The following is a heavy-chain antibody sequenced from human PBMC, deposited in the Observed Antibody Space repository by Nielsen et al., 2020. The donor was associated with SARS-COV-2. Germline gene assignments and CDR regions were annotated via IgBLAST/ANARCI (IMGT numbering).Heavy chain of an antibody. CDR3: ARDHVGDMATS. V-gene: IGHV1-2*06. D-gene: IGHD5-24*01. CDR2: INPYSGGT. J-gene: IGHJ5*02. CDR1: GYTFTDYY. Sequence: ASVKVSCKASGYTFTDYYIHWVRQAPGQGLEWMGRINPYSGGTNYAQKFQGTVTMTRDASISTVYMELTSDDTAVYYCARDHVGDMATSWGQGTLVTVSS.